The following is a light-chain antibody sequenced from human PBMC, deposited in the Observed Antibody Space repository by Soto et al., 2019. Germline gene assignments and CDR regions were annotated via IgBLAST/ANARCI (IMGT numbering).Light chain of an antibody. Sequence: LTQPRSVSGSPGQSVTISCTGTSSDVGGYNYVSWYQQHPGKASKLMIYDVSKRPSGVPDRFSGSKSGNTASLTISGLQAEDEADYYCCSYAGNYRDVFGTGTKVTVL. CDR2: DVS. J-gene: IGLJ1*01. CDR1: SSDVGGYNY. CDR3: CSYAGNYRDV. V-gene: IGLV2-11*01.